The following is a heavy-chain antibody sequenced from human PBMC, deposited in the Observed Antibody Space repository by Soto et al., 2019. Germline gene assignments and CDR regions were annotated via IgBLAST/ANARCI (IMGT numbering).Heavy chain of an antibody. CDR1: GFTFSSYA. CDR3: ASPSSSWENWFDP. V-gene: IGHV3-30-3*01. Sequence: GGSLRLSCAASGFTFSSYAMHWVRQAPGKGLEWVAVISYDGSNKYYADSVKGRFTISRDNSKNTLYLQMNSLRAEDTAVYYRASPSSSWENWFDPWGQGTLVTV. J-gene: IGHJ5*02. D-gene: IGHD6-13*01. CDR2: ISYDGSNK.